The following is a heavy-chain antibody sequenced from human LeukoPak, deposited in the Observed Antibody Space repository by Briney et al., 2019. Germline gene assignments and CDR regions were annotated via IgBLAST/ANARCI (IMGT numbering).Heavy chain of an antibody. CDR1: GFTFDDYG. CDR3: ARGYDSSGYYYAPDY. Sequence: GGSLRLSCAASGFTFDDYGMSWVRQAPGKGLGWVSGINWNGASTGYADSVKGRFTVSRDNAKNSLYLQMNSLRAEDTALYYCARGYDSSGYYYAPDYWGQGTLVTVSS. J-gene: IGHJ4*02. D-gene: IGHD3-22*01. V-gene: IGHV3-20*04. CDR2: INWNGAST.